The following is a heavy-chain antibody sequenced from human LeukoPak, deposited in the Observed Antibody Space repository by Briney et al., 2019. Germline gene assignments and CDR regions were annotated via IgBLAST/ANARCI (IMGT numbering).Heavy chain of an antibody. CDR2: IKRDGSEK. CDR3: ARDDCSSISCYHNWFDP. CDR1: GFTFSSYW. J-gene: IGHJ5*02. D-gene: IGHD2-2*01. Sequence: GGSLRLSCAASGFTFSSYWMSWVRQAPGKGLEWVANIKRDGSEKYYVDSVKGRSTISRDNAKNSLYLQMNSLRAEDTAVYYCARDDCSSISCYHNWFDPWGQGTLVTVSS. V-gene: IGHV3-7*01.